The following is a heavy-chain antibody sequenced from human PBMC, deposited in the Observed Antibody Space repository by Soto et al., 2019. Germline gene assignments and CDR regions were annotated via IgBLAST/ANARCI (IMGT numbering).Heavy chain of an antibody. CDR3: ARDPSLGVPAAMSRFDP. Sequence: GGSLRLSCAASGFTFSSYAMHWVRQAPGKGLEWVAVISYDGSNKYYADSVKGRFTISRDNSKNTLYLQMNSLRAEDTAVYYCARDPSLGVPAAMSRFDPWGQGTLVTVSS. CDR1: GFTFSSYA. V-gene: IGHV3-30-3*01. CDR2: ISYDGSNK. D-gene: IGHD2-2*01. J-gene: IGHJ5*02.